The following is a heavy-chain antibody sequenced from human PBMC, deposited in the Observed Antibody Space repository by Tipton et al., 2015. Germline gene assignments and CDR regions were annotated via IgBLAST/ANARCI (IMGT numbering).Heavy chain of an antibody. CDR1: GYSINNDYY. CDR2: IYYSGST. Sequence: PGLVKPSETMSLTCDVSGYSINNDYYWGWIRQAPGKGLEWIGSIYYSGSTYYNPSLKSRVTISVDTSKNQFSLKLSSVTAADTAVYYCARTYDFTAYSPVGCWGQGTLVTVSS. V-gene: IGHV4-38-2*01. CDR3: ARTYDFTAYSPVGC. J-gene: IGHJ4*02. D-gene: IGHD3-3*01.